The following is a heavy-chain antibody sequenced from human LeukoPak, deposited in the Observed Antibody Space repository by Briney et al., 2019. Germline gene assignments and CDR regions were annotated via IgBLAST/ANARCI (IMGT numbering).Heavy chain of an antibody. J-gene: IGHJ4*02. D-gene: IGHD4-23*01. CDR2: IYTSGST. CDR3: ARDHGGTIDY. Sequence: SETLSLTCTVSGGTISSGSYYWSWMRQPAGKGLDWIRRIYTSGSTNYNPSLKSRVTISVDTSKNQFSLKLSSVTAADTAVYYCARDHGGTIDYGGAGTRVTVS. V-gene: IGHV4-61*02. CDR1: GGTISSGSYY.